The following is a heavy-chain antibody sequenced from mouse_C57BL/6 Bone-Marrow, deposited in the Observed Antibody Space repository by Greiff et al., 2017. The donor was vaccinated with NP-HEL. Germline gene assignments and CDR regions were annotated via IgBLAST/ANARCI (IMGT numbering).Heavy chain of an antibody. CDR3: ARRSNYFDY. J-gene: IGHJ2*01. V-gene: IGHV5-6*01. Sequence: EVQLVESGGDLVKPGGSLKLSCAASGFTFSSSGMSWVRQTPDKRLEWVATISSGGSYTYYPDSVKGRFTISRDNAKNTLYLQMSSLKSEDTAMYYCARRSNYFDYWGQGTTLTVSS. CDR2: ISSGGSYT. CDR1: GFTFSSSG. D-gene: IGHD5-1*01.